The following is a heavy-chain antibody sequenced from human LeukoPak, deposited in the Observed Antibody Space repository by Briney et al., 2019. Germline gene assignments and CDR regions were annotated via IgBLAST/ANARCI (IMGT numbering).Heavy chain of an antibody. Sequence: SETLSLTCTVSGGPVSSYYWSWIRQPPGKGLEWIGYIYYSGSTNYNTSLKSRVTISVDTSKNQFSLKLSSVTAADTAVYYCARVDYSNYVVDYWGQGTLVTVSS. D-gene: IGHD4-11*01. J-gene: IGHJ4*02. V-gene: IGHV4-59*02. CDR3: ARVDYSNYVVDY. CDR2: IYYSGST. CDR1: GGPVSSYY.